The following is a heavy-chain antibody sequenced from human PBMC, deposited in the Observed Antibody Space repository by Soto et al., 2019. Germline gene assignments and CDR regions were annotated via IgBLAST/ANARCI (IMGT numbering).Heavy chain of an antibody. D-gene: IGHD3-3*01. J-gene: IGHJ4*02. CDR3: ARDASGLDFCDGPWYCDS. V-gene: IGHV4-59*01. CDR2: VYYIGST. Sequence: QVQLQESGPGLVKPSETLSLTCTVSGGSISTSYWSWIRQPPGKGLEWLGYVYYIGSTKYNPSLKNRVTISVDTSQNQFSLTLESVSAADTALYYCARDASGLDFCDGPWYCDSWGQGTLVTVSS. CDR1: GGSISTSY.